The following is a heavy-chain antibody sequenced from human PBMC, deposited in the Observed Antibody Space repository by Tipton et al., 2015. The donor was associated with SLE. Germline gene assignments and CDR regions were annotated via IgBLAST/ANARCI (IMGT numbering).Heavy chain of an antibody. CDR2: INHSGST. CDR1: GGSFSGYY. V-gene: IGHV4-34*01. J-gene: IGHJ3*02. Sequence: TLSLTCAVYGGSFSGYYWSWIRQPPGKGLEWIGEINHSGSTNYNPSLKSRVTISVDTSKNQFSLKLSSVTAADTAVYYCARGRETLYGDTPYDAFDIWGQGKMVTVSS. CDR3: ARGRETLYGDTPYDAFDI. D-gene: IGHD4-17*01.